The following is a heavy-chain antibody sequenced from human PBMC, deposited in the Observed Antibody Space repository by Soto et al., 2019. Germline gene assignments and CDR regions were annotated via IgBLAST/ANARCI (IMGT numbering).Heavy chain of an antibody. V-gene: IGHV4-59*01. CDR2: IYYSGST. Sequence: SETLSLTCTVSGGSISSYYWSWIRQPPGKGLEWIGYIYYSGSTNYNPSLKSRVTISVDTSKNQFSLKLSSVTAADTAVYYCARAPKGSPIDYWGQGTLVTVSS. CDR1: GGSISSYY. D-gene: IGHD3-10*01. J-gene: IGHJ4*02. CDR3: ARAPKGSPIDY.